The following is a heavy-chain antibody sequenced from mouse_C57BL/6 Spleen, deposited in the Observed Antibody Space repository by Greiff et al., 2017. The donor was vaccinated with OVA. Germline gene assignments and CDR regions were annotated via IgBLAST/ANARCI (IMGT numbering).Heavy chain of an antibody. V-gene: IGHV5-17*01. CDR2: ISSGSSTI. CDR1: GFTFSDYG. CDR3: ARRTTVVATWYFDV. J-gene: IGHJ1*03. D-gene: IGHD1-1*01. Sequence: EVKLVESGGGLVKPGGSLKLSCAASGFTFSDYGMHWVRQAPEKGLEWVAYISSGSSTIYYADTVKGRFTISRDNAKNTLFLQMTSLRSEDTAMYYCARRTTVVATWYFDVWGTGTTVTVSS.